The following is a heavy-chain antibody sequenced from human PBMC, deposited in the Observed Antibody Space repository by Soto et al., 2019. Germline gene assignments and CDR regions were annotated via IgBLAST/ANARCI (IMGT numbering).Heavy chain of an antibody. D-gene: IGHD2-2*01. CDR3: EGYAPPGY. J-gene: IGHJ4*02. Sequence: PGGSLRLSCAASGFTASRNHMSWVRQAPGKGLEWVSVIYSGGSTYYADSVKGRFTISRDNSKNTLYLQMNSLRAEDTAVYYCEGYAPPGYWGQGTLVTVSS. CDR2: IYSGGST. V-gene: IGHV3-66*01. CDR1: GFTASRNH.